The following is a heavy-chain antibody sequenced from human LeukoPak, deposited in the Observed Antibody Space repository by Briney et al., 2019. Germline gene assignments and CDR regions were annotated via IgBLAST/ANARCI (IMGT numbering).Heavy chain of an antibody. J-gene: IGHJ4*02. Sequence: ASVKVSCKASGYTFTVYYMHWVRQATGQGLEWMGWMNPNSGNTGYAQKFQGRVTMTRNTSISTAYMELSSLRSEDTAVYYCARGSEVVITTPFDYWGQGTLVTVSS. CDR1: GYTFTVYY. CDR3: ARGSEVVITTPFDY. V-gene: IGHV1-8*02. D-gene: IGHD3-22*01. CDR2: MNPNSGNT.